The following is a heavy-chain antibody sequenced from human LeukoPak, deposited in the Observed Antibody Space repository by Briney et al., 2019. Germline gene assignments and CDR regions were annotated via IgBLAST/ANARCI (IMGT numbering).Heavy chain of an antibody. V-gene: IGHV3-48*02. CDR3: AISASARGGFDH. D-gene: IGHD3-16*01. CDR2: INHNAEMI. Sequence: EGSLRLSCEGSGFPFGSYVMSWVRQAPGKGLEWIAYINHNAEMIFYPDFVKGRFTISRDNPKKSLYLQMNALRYEDTAIYYCAISASARGGFDHWGQGTLVTVSS. J-gene: IGHJ4*02. CDR1: GFPFGSYV.